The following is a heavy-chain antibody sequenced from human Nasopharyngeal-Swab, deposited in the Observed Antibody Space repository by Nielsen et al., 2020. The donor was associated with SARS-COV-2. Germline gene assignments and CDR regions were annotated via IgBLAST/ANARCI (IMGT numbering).Heavy chain of an antibody. D-gene: IGHD6-6*01. J-gene: IGHJ5*02. V-gene: IGHV4-59*01. CDR2: IYYSVST. CDR3: ARERIAARLPDRWFDP. Sequence: RQAPGKGLEWIGYIYYSVSTNYNPSLKSRVTISVDTSKNQFSLKLSSVTAADTAVYYCARERIAARLPDRWFDPWGQGTLVTVSS.